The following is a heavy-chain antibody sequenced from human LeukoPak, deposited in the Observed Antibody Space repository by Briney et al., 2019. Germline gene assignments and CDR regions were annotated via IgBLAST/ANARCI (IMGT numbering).Heavy chain of an antibody. J-gene: IGHJ5*02. Sequence: SVKVSCTASGGTFSSYAISWVRQAPGQGLEWMGGIIPIFATANYAQKFQGRVTITADKSTSTAYMELSSLRSEDTAVYYCARWGLLGYCSSTSCYAVDNWFDPWGQGTLVTVSS. D-gene: IGHD2-2*01. CDR3: ARWGLLGYCSSTSCYAVDNWFDP. CDR2: IIPIFATA. V-gene: IGHV1-69*06. CDR1: GGTFSSYA.